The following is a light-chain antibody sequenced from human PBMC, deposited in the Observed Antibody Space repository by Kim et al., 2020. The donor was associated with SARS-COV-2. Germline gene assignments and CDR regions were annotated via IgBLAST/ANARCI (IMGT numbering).Light chain of an antibody. CDR2: GAS. Sequence: SPGERAPLSCRASQSVSSNLAWYQQKPGQAPRLLIYGASTRATGIPARFSGSGSGTDFTLTINSLQSEDFAVYYCQQYNNWPPLTFGGGTKVDIK. CDR1: QSVSSN. V-gene: IGKV3-15*01. CDR3: QQYNNWPPLT. J-gene: IGKJ4*01.